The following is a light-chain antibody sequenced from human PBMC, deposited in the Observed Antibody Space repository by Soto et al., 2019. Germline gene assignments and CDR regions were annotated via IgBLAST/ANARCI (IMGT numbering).Light chain of an antibody. CDR3: QSYDSILSGYV. J-gene: IGLJ1*01. V-gene: IGLV1-40*01. CDR2: ENN. Sequence: QSVLTQPPSVSEAPGQRVTIFCTGSSSNIGAGYEAHWYQQVPGTAPKLLIYENNNRPSGVPDRVSGSKSGTSASLAITGLQAEDEAEYYCQSYDSILSGYVFGTGTKLTVL. CDR1: SSNIGAGYE.